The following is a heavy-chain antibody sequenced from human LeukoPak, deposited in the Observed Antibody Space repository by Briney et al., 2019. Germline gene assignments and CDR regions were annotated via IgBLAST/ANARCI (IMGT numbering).Heavy chain of an antibody. J-gene: IGHJ6*02. CDR1: GFTVSSNY. CDR3: ARLGTDSSGHFLWYYYGMDV. CDR2: ISSSSSYI. D-gene: IGHD3-22*01. Sequence: GGSLRLSCAASGFTVSSNYMSWVRQAPGKGLEWVSSISSSSSYIYYADSVKGRFTISRDNAKNSLYLQMNSLRAEDTAVYYCARLGTDSSGHFLWYYYGMDVWGQGTTVTVSS. V-gene: IGHV3-21*01.